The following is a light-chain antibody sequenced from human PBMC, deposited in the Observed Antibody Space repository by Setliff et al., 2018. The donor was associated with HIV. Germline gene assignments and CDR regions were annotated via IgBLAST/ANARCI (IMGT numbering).Light chain of an antibody. CDR1: SSDVGGYNY. V-gene: IGLV2-14*03. CDR3: SSYTSSSTLV. J-gene: IGLJ1*01. CDR2: ELS. Sequence: QSVLTQPPSASGTPGQRVAISCTGTSSDVGGYNYVSWYQQHPNKAPKLMIYELSDRPSGVSNRFSGSKSGNTASLTISGLQAEDEADYYCSSYTSSSTLVFGTGTKVTVL.